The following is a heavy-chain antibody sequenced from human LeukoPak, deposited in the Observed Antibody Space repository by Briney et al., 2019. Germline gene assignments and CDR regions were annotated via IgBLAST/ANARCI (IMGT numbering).Heavy chain of an antibody. CDR3: ARSSGWYRGYFDY. CDR1: GGSFSGYY. CDR2: INHSGST. V-gene: IGHV4-34*01. J-gene: IGHJ4*02. D-gene: IGHD6-19*01. Sequence: SETLSLTCAVYGGSFSGYYWSWIRQPPGKGLEWIGEINHSGSTNYNPSLKSRVTISVDTSKNQFSLKLSSVTAADMAVYYCARSSGWYRGYFDYWGQGTLVTVSS.